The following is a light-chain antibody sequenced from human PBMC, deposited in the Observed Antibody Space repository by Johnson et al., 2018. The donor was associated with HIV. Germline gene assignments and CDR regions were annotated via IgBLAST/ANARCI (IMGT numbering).Light chain of an antibody. J-gene: IGLJ1*01. V-gene: IGLV1-51*02. Sequence: QSVLTQPPSVSAAPGQMVSISCSGSSSNIGKNYVSWYQQFPGTAPKLLIHENKKRPSGIPDRFSATKSGTSATLGIPGLQTGDEADYYCGVWDDRLSPHYVFGTGTTITVL. CDR2: ENK. CDR1: SSNIGKNY. CDR3: GVWDDRLSPHYV.